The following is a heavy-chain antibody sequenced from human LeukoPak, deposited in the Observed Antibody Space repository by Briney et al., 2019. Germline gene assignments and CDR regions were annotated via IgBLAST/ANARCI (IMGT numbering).Heavy chain of an antibody. CDR2: IKSKTDGGTT. V-gene: IGHV3-15*01. D-gene: IGHD2-2*01. J-gene: IGHJ4*02. CDR3: TTAGGVPAAITDFDY. CDR1: GFTFSNAW. Sequence: GGSLRLSCAASGFTFSNAWMSWVRQAPGKGLEWVGRIKSKTDGGTTDYAAPVKGRFTISRDDSKNTLYLQMNSLKTEDTAVYYCTTAGGVPAAITDFDYWGQGTPVTVSS.